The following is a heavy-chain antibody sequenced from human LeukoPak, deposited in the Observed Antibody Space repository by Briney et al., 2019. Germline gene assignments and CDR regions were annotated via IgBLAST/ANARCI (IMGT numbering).Heavy chain of an antibody. CDR3: ARAGYDYGDSSDF. CDR1: GYPFTTYY. V-gene: IGHV1-2*02. CDR2: INPKNGDS. Sequence: ASVNVSCKASGYPFTTYYIHWVRQAPGQGLGWMGCINPKNGDSKYAQKFQGRVTMTRATSIATAYMEVSRLTSDDTAVYFCARAGYDYGDSSDFWGQGTLVTVSS. J-gene: IGHJ4*02. D-gene: IGHD4-17*01.